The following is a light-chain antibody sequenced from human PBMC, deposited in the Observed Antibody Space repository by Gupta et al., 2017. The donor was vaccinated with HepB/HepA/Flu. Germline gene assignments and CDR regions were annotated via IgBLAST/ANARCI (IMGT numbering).Light chain of an antibody. CDR2: VNNDGSH. J-gene: IGLJ3*02. V-gene: IGLV4-69*01. CDR3: QAWGTGTWV. Sequence: QLVLTQSPSASASLGPSVKLTCTLTSGLRRSASAWHQQQPEKGPRFLIQVNNDGSHIKGVRIPDRFSGSTSGAEHYLTISSPQSEDEADYYCQAWGTGTWVFGGGTKLTVL. CDR1: SGLRRSA.